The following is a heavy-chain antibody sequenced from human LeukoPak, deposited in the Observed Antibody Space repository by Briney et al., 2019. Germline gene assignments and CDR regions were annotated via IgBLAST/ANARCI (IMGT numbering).Heavy chain of an antibody. CDR3: AKDYGYSSSWYDY. Sequence: GGSLRLSCAASGFTYDDYGMHWVRQAPGKGVEWVSTISWNSASVGYVDSVKGRFTISRDNAKKTLYLQMNSLRPEDTALYYCAKDYGYSSSWYDYWGQGTLVTVSS. CDR2: ISWNSASV. J-gene: IGHJ4*02. V-gene: IGHV3-9*01. D-gene: IGHD6-13*01. CDR1: GFTYDDYG.